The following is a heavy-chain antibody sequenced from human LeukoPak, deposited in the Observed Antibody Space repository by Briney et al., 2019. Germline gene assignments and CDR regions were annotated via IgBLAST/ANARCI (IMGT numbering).Heavy chain of an antibody. D-gene: IGHD1-26*01. CDR1: AFTFSSYG. CDR3: AKAVGIVGATYYFDY. J-gene: IGHJ4*02. Sequence: GGSLRLSCAASAFTFSSYGMHWVRQAPGKGLEWVAVISYDGSNKYYADSVKGRFTISRDNSKNTLYLQMNSLRAEDTAVYYCAKAVGIVGATYYFDYWGQGSLVTVSS. CDR2: ISYDGSNK. V-gene: IGHV3-30*18.